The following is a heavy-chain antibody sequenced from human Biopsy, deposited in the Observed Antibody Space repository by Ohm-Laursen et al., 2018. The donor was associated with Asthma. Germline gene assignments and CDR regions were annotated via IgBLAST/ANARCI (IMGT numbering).Heavy chain of an antibody. CDR3: VRAVRNEQWLAPFDY. V-gene: IGHV4-59*07. Sequence: SDTLSLTCSVYGGSISSFYWSWIRQSPEKGLEWMGYVYWTGSTNYNPSLKSRVTMSVDTSKNRIFLELTSVTAADTVIYYCVRAVRNEQWLAPFDYWGQGKPVTVSS. CDR1: GGSISSFY. CDR2: VYWTGST. D-gene: IGHD6-19*01. J-gene: IGHJ4*02.